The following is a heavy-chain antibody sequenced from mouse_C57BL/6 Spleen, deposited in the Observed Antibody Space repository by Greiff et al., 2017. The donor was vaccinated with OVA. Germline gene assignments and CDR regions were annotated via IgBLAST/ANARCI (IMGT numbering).Heavy chain of an antibody. CDR3: ARPHYDYDVYYFDY. Sequence: QVTLKESGPGILQPSQTLSLTCSFSGFSLSTFGMGVGWIRQPSGKGLEWLAHIWWDDDKYYNPALKSRLTISKDTSKNQLFLKIANVDTADTATYYCARPHYDYDVYYFDYWGQGTTLTVSS. CDR2: IWWDDDK. D-gene: IGHD2-4*01. V-gene: IGHV8-8*01. J-gene: IGHJ2*01. CDR1: GFSLSTFGMG.